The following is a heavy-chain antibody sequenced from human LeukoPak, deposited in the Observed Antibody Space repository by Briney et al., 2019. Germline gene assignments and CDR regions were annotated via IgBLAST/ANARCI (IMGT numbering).Heavy chain of an antibody. V-gene: IGHV4-59*01. J-gene: IGHJ6*02. D-gene: IGHD3-22*01. Sequence: SETLSLTCSVSGDPISSYYWSWIRQPPGKGLEWIGYFYYNGITKYNPSLKSRITTSVDTSQNQFSLQLSSVTAADTAVYYCARWHGVSSSSYGFFYYGMDVWGQGTTVTVSS. CDR1: GDPISSYY. CDR3: ARWHGVSSSSYGFFYYGMDV. CDR2: FYYNGIT.